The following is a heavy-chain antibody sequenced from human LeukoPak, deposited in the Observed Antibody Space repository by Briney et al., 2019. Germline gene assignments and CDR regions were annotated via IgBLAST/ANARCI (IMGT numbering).Heavy chain of an antibody. CDR1: GGSISSYY. D-gene: IGHD2-2*01. CDR3: ARDRIVVVPAAISIRYYYGMDV. J-gene: IGHJ6*02. Sequence: SETLSLTCTVSGGSISSYYWSWIRQPPGKGPEWIGYIYYSGSTNYNPSLQSRVTTSVDTSKTQSSLKLSSVTAADTAVYYCARDRIVVVPAAISIRYYYGMDVWGQGTTVTVSS. V-gene: IGHV4-59*01. CDR2: IYYSGST.